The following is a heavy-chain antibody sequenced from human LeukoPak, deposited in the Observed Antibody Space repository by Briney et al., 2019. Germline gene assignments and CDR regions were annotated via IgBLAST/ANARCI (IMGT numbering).Heavy chain of an antibody. J-gene: IGHJ4*02. CDR1: GFTVSDYA. CDR2: ISYDGSDK. CDR3: ARGAPLGLRTHFDY. V-gene: IGHV3-30*04. D-gene: IGHD1-1*01. Sequence: GGSLRLSCAAYGFTVSDYAMHWVRQAPGKGLEWVTVISYDGSDKYYADSVKGRFTISRDNSKNTLYLQMNSLRPEDTAVYYCARGAPLGLRTHFDYWGQGTLVTVSS.